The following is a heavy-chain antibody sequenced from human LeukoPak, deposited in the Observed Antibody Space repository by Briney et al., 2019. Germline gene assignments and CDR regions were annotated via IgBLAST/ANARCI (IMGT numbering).Heavy chain of an antibody. Sequence: GGSLRLSCAASGFTFSTYAMSWVRQAPGKGLEWVSAISGSGGSTYYADYVKGRFTISRDNSKNTLYLQMNSLRAEDTAVYYCVREVTVTSYFDYWGQGILVTVSS. D-gene: IGHD2-21*02. CDR1: GFTFSTYA. CDR3: VREVTVTSYFDY. CDR2: ISGSGGST. V-gene: IGHV3-23*01. J-gene: IGHJ4*02.